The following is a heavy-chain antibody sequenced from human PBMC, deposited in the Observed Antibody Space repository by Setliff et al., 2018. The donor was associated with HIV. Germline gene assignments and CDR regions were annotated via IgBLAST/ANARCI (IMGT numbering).Heavy chain of an antibody. CDR2: FDPEDGGST. CDR1: GYTLTELS. D-gene: IGHD2-21*02. Sequence: ASVKVSCKLSGYTLTELSMHWVRQAPGEGLEWMGGFDPEDGGSTNYAQKLQGRVTMTTDTSTSTAYMELRSLRSDDTAVYYCASGTVVTPEKFDYWGQGTLVTVSS. J-gene: IGHJ4*02. CDR3: ASGTVVTPEKFDY. V-gene: IGHV1-24*01.